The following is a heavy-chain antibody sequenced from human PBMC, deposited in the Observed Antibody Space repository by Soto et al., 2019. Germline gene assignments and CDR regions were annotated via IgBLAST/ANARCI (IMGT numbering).Heavy chain of an antibody. D-gene: IGHD2-2*01. Sequence: QVQLVESGGGVVQPGRSLRLSCAASGFTFSSYAMHWVRQAPGKGLEWVAVISYDGSNKYYADSVKGRFTISRDNSKNTLYLQMNSLRAEDTAVYYCARDASDIVVVPADHFDYWGQGTLVTVSS. J-gene: IGHJ4*02. V-gene: IGHV3-30-3*01. CDR2: ISYDGSNK. CDR3: ARDASDIVVVPADHFDY. CDR1: GFTFSSYA.